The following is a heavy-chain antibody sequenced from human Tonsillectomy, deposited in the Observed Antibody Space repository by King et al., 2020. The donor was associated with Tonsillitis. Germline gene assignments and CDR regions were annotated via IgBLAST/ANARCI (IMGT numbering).Heavy chain of an antibody. CDR3: AKDPSSSWAYYGMDV. V-gene: IGHV3-30*18. Sequence: VQLVESGGGVVQPGRSLRLSCAASGFTFSSYGMHWVRQAPGKGLEWVAVISYDGSNKYYADSVKGRFTISRDNSKNTLYLQMNSLRAEDTAVYYCAKDPSSSWAYYGMDVWGQGTTVTVSS. J-gene: IGHJ6*02. CDR2: ISYDGSNK. CDR1: GFTFSSYG. D-gene: IGHD6-13*01.